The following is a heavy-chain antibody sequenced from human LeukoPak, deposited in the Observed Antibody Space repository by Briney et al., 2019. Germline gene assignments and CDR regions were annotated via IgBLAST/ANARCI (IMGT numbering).Heavy chain of an antibody. D-gene: IGHD5-24*01. CDR1: GFTFSSYS. V-gene: IGHV3-21*01. CDR3: ARDRDVEIGGSNAFDI. CDR2: ISSSSSYI. Sequence: PGGSLSLSCAASGFTFSSYSMNWVRQAPGKGLEWVSSISSSSSYIYYADSVKGRFTISRDNAKNSLYLQMNSLRAEDTAVYYCARDRDVEIGGSNAFDIWGQGTMVTVSS. J-gene: IGHJ3*02.